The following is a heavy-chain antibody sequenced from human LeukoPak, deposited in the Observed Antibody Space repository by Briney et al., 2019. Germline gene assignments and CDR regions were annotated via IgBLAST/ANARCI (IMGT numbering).Heavy chain of an antibody. J-gene: IGHJ4*02. D-gene: IGHD5-12*01. CDR2: ISSSSSTI. Sequence: GGSLRLSCAASGFTFSSYSMNWVRQAPGKGLEWVSYISSSSSTIYYADSVKGRFTISRDNAKNSLYLQMNSLRAEDTAVYYCASSNYATSYYFDYWGQGTLVTVSS. V-gene: IGHV3-48*04. CDR3: ASSNYATSYYFDY. CDR1: GFTFSSYS.